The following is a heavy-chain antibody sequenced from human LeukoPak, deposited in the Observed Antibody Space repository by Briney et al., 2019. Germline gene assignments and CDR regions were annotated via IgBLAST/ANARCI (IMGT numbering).Heavy chain of an antibody. J-gene: IGHJ4*02. CDR1: GFTFSNYA. Sequence: GGSLRLSCVASGFTFSNYAMSWVRQTPGKGLEWVSSISGSGGSTHYADSVKGRFTISRDNSKNILYLQMNSLRAEDTAVYYCARPHYDFQYWGQGTLVTVSS. D-gene: IGHD3-3*01. CDR3: ARPHYDFQY. V-gene: IGHV3-23*01. CDR2: ISGSGGST.